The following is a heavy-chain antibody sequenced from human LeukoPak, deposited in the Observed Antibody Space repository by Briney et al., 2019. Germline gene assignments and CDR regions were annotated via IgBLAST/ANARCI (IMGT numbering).Heavy chain of an antibody. D-gene: IGHD5-12*01. CDR3: ARDGYSGYDTPYYYYYYGMDV. CDR1: GGSFSGYY. J-gene: IGHJ6*02. CDR2: IYYSGST. V-gene: IGHV4-30-4*08. Sequence: SETLSLTCAVYGGSFSGYYWSWIRQPPGKGLEWIGYIYYSGSTYYNPSLKSRVTISVDTSKNQFSLKLSSVTAADTAVYYCARDGYSGYDTPYYYYYYGMDVWGQGTTVTVSS.